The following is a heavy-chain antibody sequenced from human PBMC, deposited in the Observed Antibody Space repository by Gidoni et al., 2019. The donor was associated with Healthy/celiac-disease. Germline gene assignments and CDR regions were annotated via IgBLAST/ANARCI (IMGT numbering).Heavy chain of an antibody. CDR3: ARLRLGGSYNPLDAFDI. J-gene: IGHJ3*02. D-gene: IGHD1-26*01. Sequence: EVQLVPSGAEGKTPGVSMKISCKGSGYSFTSYGVGWVRQMARKCRELMGLICPGDSDTRYSPAFQGQVTISADKSISTAYLQWSSLKASDTAMYYCARLRLGGSYNPLDAFDIWGQGTMVTVSS. CDR1: GYSFTSYG. V-gene: IGHV5-51*03. CDR2: ICPGDSDT.